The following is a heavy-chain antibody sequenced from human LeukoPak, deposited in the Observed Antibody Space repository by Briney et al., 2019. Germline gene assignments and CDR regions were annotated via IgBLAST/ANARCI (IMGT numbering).Heavy chain of an antibody. CDR2: INHSGST. Sequence: PSETLSLTCTVSGGSISSSSYYWSWIRQPPGKGLEWIGEINHSGSTNYNPSLKSRVTISVDTSKNQFSLKLSSVTAADTAVYYCARRASLKYGLFRHVYFDYWGQGTLVTVSS. J-gene: IGHJ4*02. V-gene: IGHV4-39*07. CDR3: ARRASLKYGLFRHVYFDY. D-gene: IGHD2-21*01. CDR1: GGSISSSSYY.